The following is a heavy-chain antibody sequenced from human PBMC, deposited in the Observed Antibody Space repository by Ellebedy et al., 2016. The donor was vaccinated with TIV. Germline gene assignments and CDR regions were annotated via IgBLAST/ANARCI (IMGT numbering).Heavy chain of an antibody. V-gene: IGHV4-59*05. CDR1: GGSISSYY. Sequence: SETLSLTCTVSGGSISSYYWSWIRQPPGKGLEWIGSIYYSGSTYYNPSLKSRVTISVDTSKNQFSLKLSSVTAADTAVYYCARGYLGGWYYMDVWGKGTTVTVSS. D-gene: IGHD2-21*01. J-gene: IGHJ6*03. CDR2: IYYSGST. CDR3: ARGYLGGWYYMDV.